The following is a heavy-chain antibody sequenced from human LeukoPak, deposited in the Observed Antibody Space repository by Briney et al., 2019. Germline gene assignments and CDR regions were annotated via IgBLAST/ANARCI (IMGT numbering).Heavy chain of an antibody. CDR3: AKGGYSGHEFDL. CDR2: IRYDGSNK. D-gene: IGHD5-12*01. CDR1: GFTFSSYG. Sequence: HPGGSLRLSCAASGFTFSSYGMHWVRQAPGKGLEWVAFIRYDGSNKYYADSVKGRFTISRDNSKNTLYLQMNSLTLEDTAVYYCAKGGYSGHEFDLWGQGALVTVSS. J-gene: IGHJ5*02. V-gene: IGHV3-30*02.